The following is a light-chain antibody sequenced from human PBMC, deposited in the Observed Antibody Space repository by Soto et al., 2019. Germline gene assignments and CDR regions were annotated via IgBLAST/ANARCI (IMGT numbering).Light chain of an antibody. CDR1: SSDVGGYNY. CDR3: SSYTSSSTLLYV. J-gene: IGLJ1*01. CDR2: DVS. Sequence: QSALTQPASVSGSPGQSITISCTGTSSDVGGYNYVSWYQQHPGKAPKLMIYDVSNRPSGVSNRFSGDKSGKTASLTISGLQAEDGADYYCSSYTSSSTLLYVFGTGTKLTVL. V-gene: IGLV2-14*01.